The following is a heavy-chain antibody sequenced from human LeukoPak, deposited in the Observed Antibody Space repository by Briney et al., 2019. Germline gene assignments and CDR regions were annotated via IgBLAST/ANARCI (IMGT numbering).Heavy chain of an antibody. CDR1: GFTFSNSA. J-gene: IGHJ3*02. CDR3: AISPYDILTGYYRGGAFDI. Sequence: GGSLRLSCAASGFTFSNSAMHWVRQAPGKGLEWVSYISSSGSTIYYADSVKGRFTISRDNAKNSLYLQMNSLRAEDTAVYYCAISPYDILTGYYRGGAFDIWGQGTMVTVSS. D-gene: IGHD3-9*01. CDR2: ISSSGSTI. V-gene: IGHV3-48*04.